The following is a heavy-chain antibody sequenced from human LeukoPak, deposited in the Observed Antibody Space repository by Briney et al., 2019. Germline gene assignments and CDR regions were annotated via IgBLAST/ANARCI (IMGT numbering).Heavy chain of an antibody. V-gene: IGHV4-30-4*01. CDR1: GGSISSGDYY. Sequence: SETLSLTCTVSGGSISSGDYYWSWIRQPPGKGLEWIGYIYYSGSTYYNPSLKSRVTISVDTSKNQFSLKLSSVTAADTAVYYCARYCSSTSCSPGIYYFDYWGQGTLVTVSS. CDR3: ARYCSSTSCSPGIYYFDY. J-gene: IGHJ4*02. CDR2: IYYSGST. D-gene: IGHD2-2*01.